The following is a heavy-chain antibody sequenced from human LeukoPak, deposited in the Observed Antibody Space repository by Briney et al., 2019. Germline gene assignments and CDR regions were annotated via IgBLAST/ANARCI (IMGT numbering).Heavy chain of an antibody. CDR2: ISSTSSYI. CDR3: ARDRSSSWFILDAFDI. V-gene: IGHV3-21*01. D-gene: IGHD6-13*01. J-gene: IGHJ3*02. CDR1: GFSFSTYN. Sequence: GGSLRLSCAASGFSFSTYNMNWVRQPPGKGLEWVSFISSTSSYIYYADSMKGRFTISRDNAKNSLYLQMNSLRAEDTAVYYCARDRSSSWFILDAFDIWGQGTMVTVSS.